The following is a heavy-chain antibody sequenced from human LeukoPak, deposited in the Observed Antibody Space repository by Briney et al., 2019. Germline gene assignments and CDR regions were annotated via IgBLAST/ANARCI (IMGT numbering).Heavy chain of an antibody. CDR3: AKLRRGEWRGRIDS. D-gene: IGHD3-16*01. V-gene: IGHV3-21*01. CDR1: GFTFSSYS. CDR2: ISSSSSYI. Sequence: PGGSLRLSCAASGFTFSSYSMNWVRQAPGKGLEWVSSISSSSSYIYYADSVKGRFTISRDNAKNSLYLQMNSLRAEDTAVYYCAKLRRGEWRGRIDSWGQGTLVTVSS. J-gene: IGHJ4*02.